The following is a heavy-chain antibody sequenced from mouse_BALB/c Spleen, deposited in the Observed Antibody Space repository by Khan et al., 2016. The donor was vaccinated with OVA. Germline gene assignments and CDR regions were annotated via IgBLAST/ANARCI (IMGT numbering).Heavy chain of an antibody. CDR1: GYTFTSYW. CDR3: ARGYFGNYVFAY. Sequence: QVQLQQSGAELVKPGASVKLSCKTSGYTFTSYWIQWVKQRPGQGLGWIGQIFPGTGTTYYNENFKGKATLTVDTSSNTAYMQFSSLTSEDSAVYYCARGYFGNYVFAYWGQGTLVTVSP. CDR2: IFPGTGTT. V-gene: IGHV1S132*01. D-gene: IGHD2-1*01. J-gene: IGHJ3*01.